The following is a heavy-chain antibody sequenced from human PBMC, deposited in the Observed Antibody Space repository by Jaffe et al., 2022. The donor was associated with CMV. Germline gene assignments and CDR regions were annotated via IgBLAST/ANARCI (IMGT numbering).Heavy chain of an antibody. J-gene: IGHJ5*02. CDR1: GYSFNSYW. V-gene: IGHV5-51*01. Sequence: EVQLVQSGAEVKKPGESLKISCKGSGYSFNSYWIGWVRQMPGKGLEWMGIIYPGDSDTRYSPSFQGQVTISADKSISTAYLQWSSLQASDTAVYYCARRGSVTSRGNWFDPWGQGTLVTVSS. CDR2: IYPGDSDT. CDR3: ARRGSVTSRGNWFDP. D-gene: IGHD4-4*01.